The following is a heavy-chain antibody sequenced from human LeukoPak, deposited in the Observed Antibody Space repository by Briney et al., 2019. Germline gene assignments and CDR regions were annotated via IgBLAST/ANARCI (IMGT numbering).Heavy chain of an antibody. CDR2: ISSSSSYI. V-gene: IGHV3-21*01. Sequence: PGGSLRLSCAASGFTFSSYSMNWVRQAPGKGLEWVSSISSSSSYIYYADSVKGRFTISRDNAKNSLYLQMNSLRAEDTAVYYCARDSSPLYYDILTGYQIRQPDAFDIWGQGTMVTVSS. J-gene: IGHJ3*02. D-gene: IGHD3-9*01. CDR1: GFTFSSYS. CDR3: ARDSSPLYYDILTGYQIRQPDAFDI.